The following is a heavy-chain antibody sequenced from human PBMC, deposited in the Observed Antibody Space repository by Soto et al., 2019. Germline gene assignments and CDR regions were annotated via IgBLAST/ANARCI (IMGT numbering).Heavy chain of an antibody. J-gene: IGHJ6*02. Sequence: PSETLSLTCAVYGGSFSGYYWSWIRQPPGKGLEWIGEINHSGSTNYNPSLKSRVTISVDKSKNQFSLKLSSVTAADTAVYYCARDRSSGWYLEGDYYYGMDVWGQGTTVTVSS. D-gene: IGHD6-19*01. V-gene: IGHV4-34*01. CDR2: INHSGST. CDR3: ARDRSSGWYLEGDYYYGMDV. CDR1: GGSFSGYY.